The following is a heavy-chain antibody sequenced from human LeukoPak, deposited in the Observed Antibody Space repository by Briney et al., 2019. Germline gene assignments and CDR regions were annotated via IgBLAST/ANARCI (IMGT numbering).Heavy chain of an antibody. D-gene: IGHD2-8*01. Sequence: SETLSLTCGVSGGSISNTNWWSWVRQPPGQGLEWIGEISLTGLTHYNPSLESRVTVSLDKSKNQLTLNLTSVTAADTAVYYCSRENGAFSPFGYWGQGTLVTVLS. CDR2: ISLTGLT. CDR1: GGSISNTNW. CDR3: SRENGAFSPFGY. V-gene: IGHV4-4*02. J-gene: IGHJ4*02.